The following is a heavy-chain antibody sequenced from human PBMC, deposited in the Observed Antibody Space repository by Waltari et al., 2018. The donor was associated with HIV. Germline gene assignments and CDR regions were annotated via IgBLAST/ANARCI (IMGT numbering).Heavy chain of an antibody. CDR2: RGGWGGVT. CDR1: GFSFSAYG. Sequence: EVQLVESGGGLVQPGGSLRLSCAASGFSFSAYGITWVRQTPGKGRGGGAGRGGWGGVTRSTDSVKGRFTISRENTKNTLFLQMNSLRGEDTAVYYCAKDSDYDSCVRGMDVWGQGTSVTVSS. J-gene: IGHJ6*02. D-gene: IGHD3-22*01. V-gene: IGHV3-23*04. CDR3: AKDSDYDSCVRGMDV.